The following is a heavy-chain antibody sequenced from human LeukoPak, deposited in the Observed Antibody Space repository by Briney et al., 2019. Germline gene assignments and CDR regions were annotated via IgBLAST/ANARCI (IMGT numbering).Heavy chain of an antibody. J-gene: IGHJ4*02. Sequence: GGSLRLSCAASGFTLSSYWMHWVRQAPGKGLVWVARMNGDGSSRTYADSVKGRFTVSRDNSKNTLYLQMNNLRAEDTAVYHCARELTAIGTWGYDYWGQGILVSVSS. V-gene: IGHV3-74*03. CDR2: MNGDGSSR. D-gene: IGHD3-16*01. CDR1: GFTLSSYW. CDR3: ARELTAIGTWGYDY.